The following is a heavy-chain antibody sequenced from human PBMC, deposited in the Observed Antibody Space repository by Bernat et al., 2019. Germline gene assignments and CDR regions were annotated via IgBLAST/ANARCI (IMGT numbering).Heavy chain of an antibody. J-gene: IGHJ3*02. V-gene: IGHV3-21*01. CDR2: ISSSSSYI. D-gene: IGHD4-17*01. CDR3: ARGAVTTQRDDALDI. Sequence: EVQLVESGGGLVKPGGSLRLSCAASGFSFSSYSLNWVRQAPGKGLEWVSSISSSSSYIYYVDSVRGRFTVSRDNAKNSLYLQMNSLRAEDTAVYYCARGAVTTQRDDALDIWGQGTMVTVSS. CDR1: GFSFSSYS.